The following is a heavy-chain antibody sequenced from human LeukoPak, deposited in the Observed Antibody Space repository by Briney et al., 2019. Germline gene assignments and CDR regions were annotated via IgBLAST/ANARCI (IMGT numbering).Heavy chain of an antibody. V-gene: IGHV4-30-4*01. D-gene: IGHD4-17*01. CDR3: ARADGDYRAFGI. Sequence: SETLSLTCTVSGGTISSGDYYWSWIRQPPGKGLEWIGYIYYSGSTYYNPSLKSRVTISVDTSKNQFSLKLSSVTAADTAVYYCARADGDYRAFGIWGQGTMVTVSS. CDR2: IYYSGST. J-gene: IGHJ3*02. CDR1: GGTISSGDYY.